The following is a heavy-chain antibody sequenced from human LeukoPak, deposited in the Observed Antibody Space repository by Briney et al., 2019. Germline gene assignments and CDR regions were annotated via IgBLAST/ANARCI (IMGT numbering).Heavy chain of an antibody. CDR3: ARDLLSRRRWLQLWSY. Sequence: SVKVSCKASGGTFSSYAISWVRQAPGQGLEWMGRIIPILGIANYAQKFQGRVTITADKSTSTAYMELNSLRAEDTAVYYCARDLLSRRRWLQLWSYWGQGTLVTVSS. J-gene: IGHJ4*02. D-gene: IGHD5-24*01. V-gene: IGHV1-69*04. CDR2: IIPILGIA. CDR1: GGTFSSYA.